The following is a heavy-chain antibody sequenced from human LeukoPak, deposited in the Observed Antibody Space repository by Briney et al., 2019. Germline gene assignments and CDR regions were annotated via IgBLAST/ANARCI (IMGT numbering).Heavy chain of an antibody. CDR3: ASVATY. CDR1: DGSISSSSYY. Sequence: PSETLSLTCTVSDGSISSSSYYWGWIRQPPGKGLEWIGSIYYSGSTYYNPSLKSRVTISVDTSKNQFSLKLSSVTATDTAVYYCASVATYWGQGTLVTVSS. CDR2: IYYSGST. V-gene: IGHV4-39*07. J-gene: IGHJ4*02. D-gene: IGHD2-15*01.